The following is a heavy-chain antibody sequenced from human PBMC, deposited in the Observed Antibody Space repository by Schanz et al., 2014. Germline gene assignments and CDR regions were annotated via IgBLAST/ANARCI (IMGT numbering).Heavy chain of an antibody. D-gene: IGHD5-12*01. J-gene: IGHJ4*02. CDR1: GFTFSSYA. CDR2: ISDNGVST. V-gene: IGHV3-23*01. CDR3: MAMSSYASHYFDH. Sequence: EVQLLESGGGLVQPGGSLRLSCVASGFTFSSYAMSWVRQAPGKGLEWVSGISDNGVSTYYADSVKGRFTIARDNSKNTLFLQMDSLRVEDTAVYYCMAMSSYASHYFDHWGQGTLVTVSS.